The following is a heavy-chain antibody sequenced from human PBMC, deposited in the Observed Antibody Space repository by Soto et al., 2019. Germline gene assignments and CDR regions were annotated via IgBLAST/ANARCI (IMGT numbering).Heavy chain of an antibody. CDR1: GGSISSSNW. J-gene: IGHJ5*02. Sequence: SETLSLTCAVSGGSISSSNWWSRVRQPPGKGLEWSGEIYHSGSTNYNPSLKSRVTISVDKSKNQFSLKLSSVTAADTAVYYCAGRGYSYGRNNWYDPWGQGTLVTVSS. D-gene: IGHD5-18*01. V-gene: IGHV4-4*02. CDR3: AGRGYSYGRNNWYDP. CDR2: IYHSGST.